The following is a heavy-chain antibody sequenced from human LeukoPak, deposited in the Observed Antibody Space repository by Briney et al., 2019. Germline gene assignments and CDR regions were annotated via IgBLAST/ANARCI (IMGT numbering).Heavy chain of an antibody. D-gene: IGHD6-13*01. Sequence: GSLRLSCAASGFTFSSYGMGWVRQAPGKGLEWIGEINHSGSTNYNPSLKSRVTISVDTSKNQFSLKLSSVTAADTAVYYCARGRGSSWYRGAFDIWGQGTMVTVSS. J-gene: IGHJ3*02. CDR1: GFTFSSYG. CDR2: INHSGST. V-gene: IGHV4-34*01. CDR3: ARGRGSSWYRGAFDI.